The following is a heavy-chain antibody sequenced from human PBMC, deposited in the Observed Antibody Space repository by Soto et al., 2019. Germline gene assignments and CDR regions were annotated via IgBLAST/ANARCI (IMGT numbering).Heavy chain of an antibody. V-gene: IGHV4-39*01. J-gene: IGHJ6*02. Sequence: SETLSLTCTVSGASISSSSFYWGWIRQPPGKGLQWIGAINYSGSTYYNPSLKSRVTISVDTSKSQFSLDLSSVTAADTALYFCARQSGSYGLYFYGLDVWGQGTTVTVSS. CDR1: GASISSSSFY. CDR3: ARQSGSYGLYFYGLDV. CDR2: INYSGST. D-gene: IGHD1-26*01.